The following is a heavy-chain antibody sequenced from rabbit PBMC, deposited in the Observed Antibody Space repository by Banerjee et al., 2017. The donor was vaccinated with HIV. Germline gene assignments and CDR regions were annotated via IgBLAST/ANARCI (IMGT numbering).Heavy chain of an antibody. V-gene: IGHV1S45*01. CDR3: VRGGAGDNDSYYFTF. J-gene: IGHJ4*01. Sequence: QEQLVESGGGLVQPEGSLTLTCTASGFSFSSSYWICWVRQAPGKGLEWIGCIYTGNSGKSAYATWAKGRFTASKTSSTTVTLQMTGLTAADTATYFCVRGGAGDNDSYYFTFWGPGTLVTVS. D-gene: IGHD2-1*01. CDR1: GFSFSSSYW. CDR2: IYTGNSGKS.